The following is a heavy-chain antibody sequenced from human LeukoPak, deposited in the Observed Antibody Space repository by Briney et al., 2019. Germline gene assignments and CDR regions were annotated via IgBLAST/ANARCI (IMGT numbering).Heavy chain of an antibody. V-gene: IGHV3-43*01. D-gene: IGHD3-16*01. CDR2: ISWDGGST. CDR1: GFTFDDYT. Sequence: GGSLRLSCAASGFTFDDYTMHWVRQAPGKGLEWVSLISWDGGSTYYADSVKGRFTISRDNSKNSLYLQMNSLRAEDTAVYYCAREMGAFDIWGQGTMVTVSS. CDR3: AREMGAFDI. J-gene: IGHJ3*02.